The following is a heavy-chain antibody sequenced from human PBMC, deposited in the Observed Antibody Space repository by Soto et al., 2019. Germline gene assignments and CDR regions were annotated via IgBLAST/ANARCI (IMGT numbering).Heavy chain of an antibody. CDR1: GYTFTSYS. CDR2: INAGNGNT. Sequence: SVKGSCKASGYTFTSYSMHWVRQAPGQRLEWMGWINAGNGNTHYSQKFQGRITITTDASASTVYMELSSLRSEDTAVYYCARMQVPAVGMVVWFDPWGQGTLVTVSS. CDR3: ARMQVPAVGMVVWFDP. D-gene: IGHD6-13*01. V-gene: IGHV1-3*01. J-gene: IGHJ5*02.